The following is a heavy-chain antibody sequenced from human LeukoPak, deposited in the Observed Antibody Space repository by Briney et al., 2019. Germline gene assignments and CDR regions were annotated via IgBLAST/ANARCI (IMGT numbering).Heavy chain of an antibody. D-gene: IGHD3-9*01. V-gene: IGHV4-34*01. Sequence: SETLSLTCAVYGGSFSGYYWSWIRQPPGRGLEXXXEINHSGSTNYNPSLKSRVTISVDTSKNQFSLKLSSVTAADTAVYYCASLTGYYEPRFDYWGQGTLVTVSS. CDR1: GGSFSGYY. CDR3: ASLTGYYEPRFDY. J-gene: IGHJ4*02. CDR2: INHSGST.